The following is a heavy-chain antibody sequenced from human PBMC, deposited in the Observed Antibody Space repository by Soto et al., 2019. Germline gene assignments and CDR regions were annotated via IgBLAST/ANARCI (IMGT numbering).Heavy chain of an antibody. V-gene: IGHV3-33*01. Sequence: HPGGSLRLSCAASGFTFSSYGMHWVRQAPGKGLEWVAVICYDGSNKYYADSVKGRFTISRDNSKNTLYLQMNSLRAEDTAVYYCARSRYDFWSGYPKEVYYYYGMDVWGQGTTGTV. CDR3: ARSRYDFWSGYPKEVYYYYGMDV. D-gene: IGHD3-3*01. CDR1: GFTFSSYG. J-gene: IGHJ6*02. CDR2: ICYDGSNK.